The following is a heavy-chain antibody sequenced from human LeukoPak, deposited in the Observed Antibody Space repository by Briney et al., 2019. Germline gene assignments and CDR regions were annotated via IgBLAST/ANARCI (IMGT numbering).Heavy chain of an antibody. CDR2: IYYSGST. Sequence: PSETLSLTCTVSGGSISSSSYYWGWIRQPPGKGLEWIGSIYYSGSTYYNPSLKSRVTISVDTSKNQFSLKLSSVTAADAAVYYCASFNTMVRGDQDYWGQGTLVTVSS. CDR3: ASFNTMVRGDQDY. CDR1: GGSISSSSYY. D-gene: IGHD3-10*01. V-gene: IGHV4-39*07. J-gene: IGHJ4*02.